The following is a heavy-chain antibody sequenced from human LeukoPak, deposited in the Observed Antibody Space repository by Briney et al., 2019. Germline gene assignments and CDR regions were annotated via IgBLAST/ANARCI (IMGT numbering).Heavy chain of an antibody. CDR3: ARNSCTTGPPCYYYYMDV. D-gene: IGHD1-1*01. V-gene: IGHV4-34*01. J-gene: IGHJ6*03. CDR2: INHSGST. Sequence: SETLSLTCAVYGGSFSGNYWSWIRQPPGKGLEWIGEINHSGSTNYNPSLKSRVTISVDTSKNQFSLKLSSVTAADTAVYYCARNSCTTGPPCYYYYMDVWGKGTTVTVSS. CDR1: GGSFSGNY.